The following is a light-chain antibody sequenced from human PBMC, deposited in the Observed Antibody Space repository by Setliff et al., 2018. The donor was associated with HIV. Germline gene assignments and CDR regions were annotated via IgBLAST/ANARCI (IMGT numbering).Light chain of an antibody. Sequence: QSALTQPRSVSGSPGQSVTISCTGTSSDVGGYKYVSWYQQYPDKAPKFLIYDVNRRPSGVPDRFSGSKSGNTASLTIFGLQSDDEGDYYCCSYAGDFSYVCGSGTKV. J-gene: IGLJ1*01. CDR3: CSYAGDFSYV. CDR2: DVN. CDR1: SSDVGGYKY. V-gene: IGLV2-11*01.